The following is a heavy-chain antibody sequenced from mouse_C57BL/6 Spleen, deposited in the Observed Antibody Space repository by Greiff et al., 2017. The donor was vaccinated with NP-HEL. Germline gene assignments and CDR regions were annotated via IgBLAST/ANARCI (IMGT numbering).Heavy chain of an antibody. Sequence: QVQLQQSGPELVKPGASVKLSCKASGYTFTSYDINWVKQRPGQGLEWIGWIYPRDGSTKYNEKFKGKATLTVDTSSSTAYMELHSLTSEDSAVYFCARSSITTVVADYAMDYWGQGTSATVSS. D-gene: IGHD1-1*01. CDR1: GYTFTSYD. CDR3: ARSSITTVVADYAMDY. J-gene: IGHJ4*01. CDR2: IYPRDGST. V-gene: IGHV1-85*01.